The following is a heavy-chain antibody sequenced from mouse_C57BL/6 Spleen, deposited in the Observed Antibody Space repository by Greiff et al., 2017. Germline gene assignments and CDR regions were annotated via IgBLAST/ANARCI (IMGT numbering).Heavy chain of an antibody. D-gene: IGHD1-1*02. CDR3: ARPGGSYYFDY. J-gene: IGHJ2*01. Sequence: EVQLQESGGGLVKPGGSLKLSCAASGFTFSDYGMHWVRQAPEKGLEWVAYISSGSSTIYYADTVKGRFTISRDNAKNTLFLQMTRLRSEDTAMYYCARPGGSYYFDYWGQGTTLTVSS. CDR2: ISSGSSTI. CDR1: GFTFSDYG. V-gene: IGHV5-17*01.